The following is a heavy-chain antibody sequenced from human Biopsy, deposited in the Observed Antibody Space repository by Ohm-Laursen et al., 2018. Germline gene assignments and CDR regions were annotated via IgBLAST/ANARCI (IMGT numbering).Heavy chain of an antibody. D-gene: IGHD1-26*01. CDR2: MIPNTGNT. V-gene: IGHV1-8*01. Sequence: ASVKVSCKASGYTFTSHDINWVRQATGQGLEWMGWMIPNTGNTVYAQRFQDRVTMTSDTSTGTAYMELTSLTSDDTAVYFCARWETTLGRSLDSWGQGTLVAVSS. CDR3: ARWETTLGRSLDS. CDR1: GYTFTSHD. J-gene: IGHJ4*02.